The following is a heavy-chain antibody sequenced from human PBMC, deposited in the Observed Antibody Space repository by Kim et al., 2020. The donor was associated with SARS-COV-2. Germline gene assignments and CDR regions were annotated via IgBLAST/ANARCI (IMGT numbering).Heavy chain of an antibody. CDR3: ARGRFGEFFHTTRKNNWFDP. CDR1: GGSFSGYY. J-gene: IGHJ5*02. V-gene: IGHV4-34*01. D-gene: IGHD3-10*01. CDR2: INHSGST. Sequence: SETLSLTCAVYGGSFSGYYWSWIRQPPGKGLEWIGEINHSGSTNYNPSLKSRVTISVDTSKNQFSLKLSSVTAADTAVYYCARGRFGEFFHTTRKNNWFDPWGQGTLVTVSS.